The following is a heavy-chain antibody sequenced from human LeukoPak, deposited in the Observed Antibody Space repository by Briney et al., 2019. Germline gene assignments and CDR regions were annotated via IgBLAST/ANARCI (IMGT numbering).Heavy chain of an antibody. Sequence: SVKDSFKASGGTFSSYAISWVRQAPGQGLEWMGGIIPIFGTANYAQKFQGRVTITADKSTSTAYMELSSLRSEDTAVYYCASSLAVAGTGGLDPWGQGTLVTVSS. J-gene: IGHJ5*02. CDR3: ASSLAVAGTGGLDP. D-gene: IGHD6-19*01. CDR1: GGTFSSYA. V-gene: IGHV1-69*06. CDR2: IIPIFGTA.